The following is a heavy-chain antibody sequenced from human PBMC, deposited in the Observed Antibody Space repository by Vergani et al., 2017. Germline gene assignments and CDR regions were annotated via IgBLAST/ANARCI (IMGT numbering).Heavy chain of an antibody. CDR3: ARRIAVAGADVFDI. V-gene: IGHV5-51*03. CDR2: IYPGDSDT. J-gene: IGHJ3*02. D-gene: IGHD6-19*01. Sequence: EVQLVPSGAEVKKPGESLQISCKGSGYSFTSYWIGWVRQMPGEGLEWMGSIYPGDSDTRYSPSFQGQVTISADKSISPAYLQWSGLKASDTAMYYCARRIAVAGADVFDIWGQGTMVTVSS. CDR1: GYSFTSYW.